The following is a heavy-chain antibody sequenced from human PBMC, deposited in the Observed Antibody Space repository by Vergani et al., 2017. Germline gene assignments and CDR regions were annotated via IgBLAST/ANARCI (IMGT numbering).Heavy chain of an antibody. J-gene: IGHJ6*02. Sequence: QAPLVQSGAEVKTPGASVKLSCRAPGHTFSNYYMYLVRQAPGLGVEWMGIINPSDGSARYEQKFQGRVHLTRDTSTSTVYMKLRSLRSEDTAVYYGTRAAAYGSGNTYYYYGMDVWGQGTTVTVSS. CDR2: INPSDGSA. CDR1: GHTFSNYY. CDR3: TRAAAYGSGNTYYYYGMDV. D-gene: IGHD3-10*01. V-gene: IGHV1-46*03.